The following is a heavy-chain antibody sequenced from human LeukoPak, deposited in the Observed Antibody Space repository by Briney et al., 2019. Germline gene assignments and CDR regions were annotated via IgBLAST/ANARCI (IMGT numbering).Heavy chain of an antibody. CDR3: AKRVIPTSAYYFDY. J-gene: IGHJ4*02. CDR1: GFTFNSYA. V-gene: IGHV3-23*01. CDR2: ISSPGSST. D-gene: IGHD2/OR15-2a*01. Sequence: PGGSLRLSCAASGFTFNSYAMTGVRQAPGKGLEWVSYISSPGSSTFYADSVKGRFTISRDNSKNTLYLQMNSLRAEDTAVYYCAKRVIPTSAYYFDYWGQGTLITVSS.